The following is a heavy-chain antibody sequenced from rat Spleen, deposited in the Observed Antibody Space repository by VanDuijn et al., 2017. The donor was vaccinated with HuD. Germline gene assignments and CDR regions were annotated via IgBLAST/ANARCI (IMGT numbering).Heavy chain of an antibody. D-gene: IGHD1-9*01. Sequence: EVQLQESGPGLVKPSQSLSLTCSVTGYSITSNYWGWIRKFPGNKMEWIGHISYSGSTSYNPSLKSRISMTRDTSKNQFFLQLNSVTTEDTATYYCARYRSYTYYGDYFDYWGQGVMVTVSS. V-gene: IGHV3-1*01. J-gene: IGHJ2*01. CDR1: GYSITSNY. CDR2: ISYSGST. CDR3: ARYRSYTYYGDYFDY.